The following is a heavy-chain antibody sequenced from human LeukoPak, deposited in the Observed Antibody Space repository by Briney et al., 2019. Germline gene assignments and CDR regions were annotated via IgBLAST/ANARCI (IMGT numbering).Heavy chain of an antibody. Sequence: SETLSLTCTVSGGSISSYYWSWIRQPPGKGLEWIGYIYYSGSTNYNPSLKSRVTISADTSKNQFSLKLNSVTAADTAVYYCARVEYSSSPSEEIYYYYYMDVWGKGTTVTVSS. CDR3: ARVEYSSSPSEEIYYYYYMDV. J-gene: IGHJ6*03. V-gene: IGHV4-59*01. CDR2: IYYSGST. CDR1: GGSISSYY. D-gene: IGHD6-6*01.